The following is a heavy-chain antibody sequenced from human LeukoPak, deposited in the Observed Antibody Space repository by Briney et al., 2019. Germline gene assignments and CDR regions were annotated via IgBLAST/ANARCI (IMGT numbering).Heavy chain of an antibody. V-gene: IGHV3-48*01. J-gene: IGHJ5*02. D-gene: IGHD4-17*01. CDR2: ISSSSSTI. CDR3: ARDRRTQWGGDENWFDP. CDR1: GFTFSSYS. Sequence: GGSLRLSCAASGFTFSSYSMNWVRQAPGEGLEWVSYISSSSSTIYYADSVKGRFTISRDNAKNSLYLQMNSLRAEDTAVYYCARDRRTQWGGDENWFDPWGQGTLVTVSS.